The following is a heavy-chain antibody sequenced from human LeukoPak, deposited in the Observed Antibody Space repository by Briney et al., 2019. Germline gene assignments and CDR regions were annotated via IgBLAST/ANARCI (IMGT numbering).Heavy chain of an antibody. Sequence: GGSLRLSCAASGFTFSNYAMAWVRQSPGKGLEWVSTIVGGGHGTYYVDSVKGRFAVSRDNSMNTLYLHMSSPRADDAAMYYCAKGRAAGLLDWFDPWGQGALVTVSS. CDR1: GFTFSNYA. CDR3: AKGRAAGLLDWFDP. J-gene: IGHJ5*02. V-gene: IGHV3-23*01. D-gene: IGHD6-19*01. CDR2: IVGGGHGT.